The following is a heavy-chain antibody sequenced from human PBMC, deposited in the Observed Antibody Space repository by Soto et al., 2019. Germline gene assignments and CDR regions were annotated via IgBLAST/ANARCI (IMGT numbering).Heavy chain of an antibody. CDR1: GFTFSSYE. Sequence: GGSLRLYCAASGFTFSSYEMNWVRQAPGKGLEWISCISSSGSTIYYADSVKGRFTISRDNTKNSLYLQMNSLRAEDTAVYYCAREISIAAAGLNWFDPWGQGTLVTVSS. D-gene: IGHD6-13*01. CDR3: AREISIAAAGLNWFDP. CDR2: ISSSGSTI. J-gene: IGHJ5*02. V-gene: IGHV3-48*03.